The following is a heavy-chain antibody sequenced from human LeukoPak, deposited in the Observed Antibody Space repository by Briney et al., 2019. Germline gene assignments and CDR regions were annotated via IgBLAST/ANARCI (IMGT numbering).Heavy chain of an antibody. J-gene: IGHJ4*02. CDR3: VRQPDSARYGFDY. CDR1: GFTFSSYA. CDR2: IGSAGYT. V-gene: IGHV3-13*01. Sequence: GGSLRLSCAASGFTFSSYAMHWVRQSTGKGLEWVSAIGSAGYTYYAESVKGRFTITRDTAKQSLYLQMNSLRVEDTAVYHCVRQPDSARYGFDYWGRGTQVTVSS. D-gene: IGHD1-14*01.